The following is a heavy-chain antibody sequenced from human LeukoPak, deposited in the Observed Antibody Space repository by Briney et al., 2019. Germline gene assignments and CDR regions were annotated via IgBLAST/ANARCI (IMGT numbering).Heavy chain of an antibody. Sequence: SQTLSLTCAISGDSVSSNSAAWNWIRQSPSSGLEWLGRTYYRSKWYNDYAVSVKSRITINPDTSKNQFSLQLNSVTPEDTAVYYCAREVAVAGTFFDYWGQGTLVTDSS. D-gene: IGHD6-19*01. CDR2: TYYRSKWYN. V-gene: IGHV6-1*01. J-gene: IGHJ4*02. CDR3: AREVAVAGTFFDY. CDR1: GDSVSSNSAA.